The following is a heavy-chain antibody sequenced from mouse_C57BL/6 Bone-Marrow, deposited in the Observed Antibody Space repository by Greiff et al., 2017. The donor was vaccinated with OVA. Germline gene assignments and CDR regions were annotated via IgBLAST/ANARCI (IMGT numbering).Heavy chain of an antibody. V-gene: IGHV7-3*01. D-gene: IGHD4-1*01. CDR1: GFTFTDYY. J-gene: IGHJ2*01. Sequence: EVKLQESGGGLVQPGGSLSLSCAASGFTFTDYYMSWVRQPPGKALEWLGFIRNKANGYTTEYSASVKGRFTISRDNSQSILYLQMNALRAEDSATYYCARSLTGYFDYWGQGTTLTVSS. CDR2: IRNKANGYTT. CDR3: ARSLTGYFDY.